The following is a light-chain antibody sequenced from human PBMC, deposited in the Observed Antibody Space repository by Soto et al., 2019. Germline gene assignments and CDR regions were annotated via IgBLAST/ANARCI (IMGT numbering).Light chain of an antibody. CDR1: SSNIENNY. Sequence: QSVLTQPPSLSAAPGQKVTISCSGSSSNIENNYVSWYQHLPGTASRLLIYENNRRPSGIPDRFSGSKSGTSATLGITGLQAGEEADYYFGTWDSSLSAGVFGGGTKLTVL. CDR3: GTWDSSLSAGV. J-gene: IGLJ3*02. CDR2: ENN. V-gene: IGLV1-51*02.